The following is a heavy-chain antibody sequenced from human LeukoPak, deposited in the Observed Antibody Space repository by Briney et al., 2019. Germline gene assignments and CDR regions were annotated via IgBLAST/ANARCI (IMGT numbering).Heavy chain of an antibody. CDR3: ARDYYDSSGYHTPVGY. J-gene: IGHJ4*02. CDR2: IYHSGST. Sequence: PSETLSLTCTVSGGSISSGGYYWSWIRQPPGKGLEWIGYIYHSGSTYYNPSLKSRVTISVDTSKNQFSLKLSSVTAADTAVYYCARDYYDSSGYHTPVGYWGQGTLVTVSS. V-gene: IGHV4-30-2*05. CDR1: GGSISSGGYY. D-gene: IGHD3-22*01.